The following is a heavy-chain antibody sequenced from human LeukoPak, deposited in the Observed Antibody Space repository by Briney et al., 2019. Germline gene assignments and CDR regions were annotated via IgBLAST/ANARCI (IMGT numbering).Heavy chain of an antibody. D-gene: IGHD5-18*01. CDR2: INSGGGST. V-gene: IGHV3-23*01. Sequence: GGSLRLSCAASGFTFSDYSMHWVRQAPGKGLEWVSAINSGGGSTYYADSVKGRFTISRENAKNTLYLKMKSQRAEDTAVYYCASSGYSYGFVMGDYWGQGTLVTVSS. J-gene: IGHJ4*02. CDR1: GFTFSDYS. CDR3: ASSGYSYGFVMGDY.